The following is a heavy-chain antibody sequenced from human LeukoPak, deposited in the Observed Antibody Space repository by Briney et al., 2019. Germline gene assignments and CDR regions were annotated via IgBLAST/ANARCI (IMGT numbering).Heavy chain of an antibody. Sequence: PGGSLRLSCAASGFTFSSYEMNWVRQAPGKGLEWVSYISSSGSTIYYADSVKGRFTIFRDNAKNSLYLQMNSLRAGDTAVYYCARSSPELWFGELLTWYYYYGMDVWGKGTTVTVSS. CDR1: GFTFSSYE. CDR3: ARSSPELWFGELLTWYYYYGMDV. V-gene: IGHV3-48*03. J-gene: IGHJ6*04. D-gene: IGHD3-10*01. CDR2: ISSSGSTI.